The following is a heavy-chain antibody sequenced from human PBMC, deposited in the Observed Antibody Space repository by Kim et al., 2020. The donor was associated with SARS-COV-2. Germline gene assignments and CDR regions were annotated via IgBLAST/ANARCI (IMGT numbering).Heavy chain of an antibody. CDR1: GGSFSGYY. Sequence: SETLSLTCAVYGGSFSGYYWSWIRQPPGKGLEWIGEINHSGSTNYNPSLKSRVTISVDTSKNQFSLKLSSVTAADTAVYYCARGWHDYGDYGYYYYYGMDVWGPVATVTVSS. CDR2: INHSGST. J-gene: IGHJ6*02. CDR3: ARGWHDYGDYGYYYYYGMDV. D-gene: IGHD4-17*01. V-gene: IGHV4-34*01.